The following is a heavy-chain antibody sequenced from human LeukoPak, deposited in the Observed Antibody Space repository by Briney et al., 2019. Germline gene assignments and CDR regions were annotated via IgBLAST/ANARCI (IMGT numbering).Heavy chain of an antibody. CDR1: GGSISSGDYY. Sequence: SQTLSLTCTVSGGSISSGDYYCSWIRQPPVNGLEWIGYIYYSGSTYYNPSLKSRVTISVDTSKNQFSLKLSSVTAADTAVYYCARVDCYDSSGSHYFDYWGQGTLVTVSS. D-gene: IGHD3-22*01. CDR2: IYYSGST. J-gene: IGHJ4*02. V-gene: IGHV4-30-4*08. CDR3: ARVDCYDSSGSHYFDY.